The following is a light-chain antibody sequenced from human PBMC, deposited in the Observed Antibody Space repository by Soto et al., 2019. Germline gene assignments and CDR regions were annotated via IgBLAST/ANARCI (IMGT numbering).Light chain of an antibody. V-gene: IGLV4-60*03. J-gene: IGLJ3*02. CDR3: ETWDSNTRV. CDR1: SGRSTYI. Sequence: QPVLTQSSSASASLGSSVKLTCTLSSGRSTYIIAWHQQQPGKAPRYLMKLEAGGNCNKGSGVPDRFSGSSSGADRYLSISNLQSEDEADYYCETWDSNTRVFGGGTKLTVL. CDR2: LEAGGNC.